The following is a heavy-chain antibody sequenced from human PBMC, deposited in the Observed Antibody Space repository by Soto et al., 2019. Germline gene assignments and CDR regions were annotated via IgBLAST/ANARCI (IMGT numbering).Heavy chain of an antibody. CDR1: GGSISSYY. Sequence: QVQLQESGPGLVKPSETLSLTCTVSGGSISSYYWSWIRQPPGKGLEWIGYIYYSGSTNYNPSLKSRVTIPVDTSKNQFSLKLSSVTAADTAVYYCARVLSKGSGSYYFDYWGQGTLVTVSS. D-gene: IGHD6-19*01. CDR3: ARVLSKGSGSYYFDY. J-gene: IGHJ4*02. CDR2: IYYSGST. V-gene: IGHV4-59*01.